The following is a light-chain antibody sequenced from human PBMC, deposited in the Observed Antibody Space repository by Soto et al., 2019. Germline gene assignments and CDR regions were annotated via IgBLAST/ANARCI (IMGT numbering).Light chain of an antibody. CDR1: SSDVGGYNF. CDR3: SSYTGSTTVYV. J-gene: IGLJ7*01. V-gene: IGLV2-14*03. CDR2: DVS. Sequence: QSVLTQPASVSGSPGQSITISCTGTSSDVGGYNFVSWYQQHPGEAPKLVMFDVSNRPSGISSRFSGSKSGNTASLTISGLQAEDEAVYYCSSYTGSTTVYVFGAGTQLTVL.